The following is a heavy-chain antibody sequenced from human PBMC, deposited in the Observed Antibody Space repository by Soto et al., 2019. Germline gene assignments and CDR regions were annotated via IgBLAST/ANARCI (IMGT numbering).Heavy chain of an antibody. Sequence: SETLSLTCAVYGGSFSGYYWSWIRQPPGKGLEWIGEINHSGSTNYNPSLKSRVTISVDTSKNQFSLKLSSVTAADTAVYYCARAAFVAATSYYFDYWGQGTLVTVSS. J-gene: IGHJ4*02. CDR3: ARAAFVAATSYYFDY. D-gene: IGHD2-15*01. CDR2: INHSGST. CDR1: GGSFSGYY. V-gene: IGHV4-34*01.